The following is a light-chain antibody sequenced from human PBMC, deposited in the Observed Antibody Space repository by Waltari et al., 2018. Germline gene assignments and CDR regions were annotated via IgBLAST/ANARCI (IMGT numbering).Light chain of an antibody. CDR2: ANY. CDR1: TSNIGTNT. Sequence: QSVLTQPPSTSGTPGQTVTISCSGSTSNIGTNTVTWYQLLPGTAPKTVIFANYPRPSGVPDRFSASKSGTSASLVISGLRSEDEADYFCATWDDSLSGRVFGGGTKVTVL. V-gene: IGLV1-44*01. J-gene: IGLJ3*02. CDR3: ATWDDSLSGRV.